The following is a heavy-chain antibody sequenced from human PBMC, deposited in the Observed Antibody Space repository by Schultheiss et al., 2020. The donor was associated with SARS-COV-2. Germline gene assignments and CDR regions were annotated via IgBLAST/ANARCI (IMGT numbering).Heavy chain of an antibody. J-gene: IGHJ6*02. V-gene: IGHV3-30*03. D-gene: IGHD2-2*01. CDR3: ASLHCSGSNCYGIYYHGMDV. Sequence: GGSLRLSCAASGFTFGKYWMHWVRQAPGRGLEWVALISYDGQNKYYADSVKGRFTISRDNSNNTQYLQMNSLRTEDTAVYYCASLHCSGSNCYGIYYHGMDVWGQGTTVTVAS. CDR1: GFTFGKYW. CDR2: ISYDGQNK.